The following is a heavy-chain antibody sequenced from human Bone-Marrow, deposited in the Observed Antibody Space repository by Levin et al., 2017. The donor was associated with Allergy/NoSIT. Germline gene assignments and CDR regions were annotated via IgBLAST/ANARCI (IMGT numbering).Heavy chain of an antibody. V-gene: IGHV4-59*01. CDR2: IYFSGNT. D-gene: IGHD3-22*01. CDR3: ARGTYYENTDAFDI. J-gene: IGHJ3*02. CDR1: GGPISGYY. Sequence: SQTLSLTCTVSGGPISGYYWNWIRQPPGKGLEWIGYIYFSGNTNYNPSLKSRVTMSVDTSKTQFSLKLRSVTAADTAIYCCARGTYYENTDAFDIWGQGTMVTVSS.